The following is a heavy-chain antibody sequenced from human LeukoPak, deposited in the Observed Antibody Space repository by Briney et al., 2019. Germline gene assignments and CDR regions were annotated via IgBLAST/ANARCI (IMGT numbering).Heavy chain of an antibody. D-gene: IGHD2-15*01. Sequence: PGRSLRLSCAASGFTFSSYAMHWVRQAPGKGLEWVAVISYDGSNKYYADSVKGRFIISRDNSKSTLYLQMNSLRAEDTALYYCATSAGWYNYFVMAVWGQGTTVTVSS. CDR2: ISYDGSNK. J-gene: IGHJ6*02. CDR1: GFTFSSYA. CDR3: ATSAGWYNYFVMAV. V-gene: IGHV3-30-3*01.